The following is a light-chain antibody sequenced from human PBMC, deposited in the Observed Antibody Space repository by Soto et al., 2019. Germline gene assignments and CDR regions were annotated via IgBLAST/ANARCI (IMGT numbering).Light chain of an antibody. V-gene: IGLV2-23*02. Sequence: QSELTQPASGSGSPGQSSPISCTGTSSDVGSDNLVSWYQQHPGKAPKFIIYEVSQQPAGVSYRFAGSKSGNTAYLTISGLQAEDEADYYCCSYAGSITYVFGTGTKVTVL. J-gene: IGLJ1*01. CDR1: SSDVGSDNL. CDR2: EVS. CDR3: CSYAGSITYV.